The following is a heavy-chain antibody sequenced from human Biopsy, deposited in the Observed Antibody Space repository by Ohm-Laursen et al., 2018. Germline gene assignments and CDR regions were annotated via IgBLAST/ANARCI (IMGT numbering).Heavy chain of an antibody. CDR3: ATVGAGSYNEN. D-gene: IGHD3-10*01. CDR1: GFTFGDYY. CDR2: ISGSGVTK. Sequence: GSLRLSCAALGFTFGDYYMRWIRQAPGKGLEWLSYISGSGVTKMYADSVKGRFTVSRDNAKNSLYLEMNNLTVEDTAVYYCATVGAGSYNENWGQGTLVSVSS. V-gene: IGHV3-11*01. J-gene: IGHJ4*02.